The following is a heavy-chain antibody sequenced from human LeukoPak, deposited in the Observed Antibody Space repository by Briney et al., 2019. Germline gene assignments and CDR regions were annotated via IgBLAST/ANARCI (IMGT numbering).Heavy chain of an antibody. D-gene: IGHD3-10*01. V-gene: IGHV1-69*13. Sequence: ASVKVSCKASGGTFSSYAISWVRQAPGQGLEWMGGIIPIFGTANYAQKFQGRVTITADESTSTVYMELSSLRSDDTAVYYCARDYYGSGSYYQLGYWGQGTLVTVSS. CDR3: ARDYYGSGSYYQLGY. CDR1: GGTFSSYA. CDR2: IIPIFGTA. J-gene: IGHJ4*02.